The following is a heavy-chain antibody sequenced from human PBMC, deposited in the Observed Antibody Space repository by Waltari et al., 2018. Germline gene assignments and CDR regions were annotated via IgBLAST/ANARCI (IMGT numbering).Heavy chain of an antibody. V-gene: IGHV4-31*03. CDR2: IYYSGST. D-gene: IGHD5-12*01. J-gene: IGHJ4*02. CDR3: ARAAPHSGYGGDY. CDR1: GGSISSGGYY. Sequence: QVQLQESGPGLVKPSQTLSLTCTVSGGSISSGGYYWSWIRQHPGKGLEWIGDIYYSGSTYYNPSLKSRVTKSVDTSNNQFSLKLSSVTAADTAVYYWARAAPHSGYGGDYWGQGTLVTVSS.